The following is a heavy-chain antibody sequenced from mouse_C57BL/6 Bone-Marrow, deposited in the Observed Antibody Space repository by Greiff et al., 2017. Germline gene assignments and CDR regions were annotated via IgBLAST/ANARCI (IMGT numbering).Heavy chain of an antibody. CDR1: GYTFTSYW. J-gene: IGHJ2*01. Sequence: QVQLQQPGAELVKPGASVKLSCKASGYTFTSYWMQWVKQRPGQGLEWIGEIDPSDSYTNYNQKFKGKATLTVDTSSSTAYMQLSSLTSEDSAVYYCARWGEGTLWGQGTTLTVSS. CDR3: ARWGEGTL. CDR2: IDPSDSYT. V-gene: IGHV1-50*01. D-gene: IGHD2-13*01.